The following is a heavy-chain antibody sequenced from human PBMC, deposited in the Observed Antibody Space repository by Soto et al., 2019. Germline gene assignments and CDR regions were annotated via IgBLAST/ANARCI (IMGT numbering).Heavy chain of an antibody. CDR3: VRPLPSGQNYGMDV. CDR2: IYNDGKT. D-gene: IGHD3-10*01. V-gene: IGHV3-53*01. Sequence: PGGSLRLSCAASGLPVSTNYMSWVRQAPGKGLEWVSVIYNDGKTYYAGSVKGRFTISRDASKNTLHLQMDSLRDEDTAVYYCVRPLPSGQNYGMDVWGQGTTVTVSS. J-gene: IGHJ6*02. CDR1: GLPVSTNY.